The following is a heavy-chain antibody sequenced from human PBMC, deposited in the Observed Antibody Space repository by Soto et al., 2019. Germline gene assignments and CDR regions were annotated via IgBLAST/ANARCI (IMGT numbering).Heavy chain of an antibody. J-gene: IGHJ4*02. CDR3: ARGPPVGVVVTANDY. D-gene: IGHD2-21*02. V-gene: IGHV3-33*01. CDR2: IWYDGSNK. CDR1: GFTFSSYG. Sequence: GGSLRLSCAASGFTFSSYGMHWVRQAPGKGLEWVAVIWYDGSNKYYADSVKGRFTISRDNSKNTLYLQMNSLRAEDTAVYYCARGPPVGVVVTANDYWGQGTLVTVSS.